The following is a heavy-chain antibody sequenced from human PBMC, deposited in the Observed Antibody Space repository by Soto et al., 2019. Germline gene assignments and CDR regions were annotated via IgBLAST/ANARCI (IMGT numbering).Heavy chain of an antibody. D-gene: IGHD1-1*01. CDR2: IWYDGSNK. CDR3: ARGLVHDALDY. Sequence: GGSLRLSCAASGFTFSSYDTHWVRQAPGKGLEWVAVIWYDGSNKYYADSVKGRFTISRDNSKNTLYLQMNSLRAEDTAVYYCARGLVHDALDYWGQGTLVTVSS. CDR1: GFTFSSYD. J-gene: IGHJ4*02. V-gene: IGHV3-33*01.